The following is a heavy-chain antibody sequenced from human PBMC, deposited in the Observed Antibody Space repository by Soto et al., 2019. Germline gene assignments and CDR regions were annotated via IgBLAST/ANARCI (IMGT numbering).Heavy chain of an antibody. V-gene: IGHV4-59*08. CDR2: IYYSGST. CDR1: GGSISSYY. D-gene: IGHD3-10*01. J-gene: IGHJ4*02. Sequence: PSETLSLTCTVSGGSISSYYWSWIRQPPGKGLEWIGYIYYSGSTNYNPSLKSRVTISVDTSKNQFSLKLSSVTAADTAVYYCARSGGLLWFGELFFDYWGQGTLVTVSS. CDR3: ARSGGLLWFGELFFDY.